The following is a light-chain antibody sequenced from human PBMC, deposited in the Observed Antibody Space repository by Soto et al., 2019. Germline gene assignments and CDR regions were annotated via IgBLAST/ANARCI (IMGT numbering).Light chain of an antibody. Sequence: DSQMTQSPSSLSASVGDRVTITCRAGQDINIYLAWYQQKPGKVPKLLISAASTLQSGVPSRFSGSGSGTDCNLTISSLQPEDVANYYCRKYDCAPLTFGGGTQVEIK. V-gene: IGKV1-27*01. CDR3: RKYDCAPLT. CDR2: AAS. CDR1: QDINIY. J-gene: IGKJ4*01.